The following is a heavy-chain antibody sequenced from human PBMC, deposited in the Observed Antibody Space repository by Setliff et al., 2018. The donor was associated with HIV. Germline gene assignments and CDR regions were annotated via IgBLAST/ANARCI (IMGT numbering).Heavy chain of an antibody. CDR3: ARTAYYRDSSGYYSVAFDM. V-gene: IGHV3-13*01. Sequence: PGGSLRLSCAASGFTFVNHDIEWVRQAPGKGLEWVSHIGTAGDTYYLDSVKGRFTISREDARNSGYLQMNSLRGDDTAVYFCARTAYYRDSSGYYSVAFDMWGPGTMVTVSS. CDR2: IGTAGDT. CDR1: GFTFVNHD. D-gene: IGHD3-22*01. J-gene: IGHJ3*02.